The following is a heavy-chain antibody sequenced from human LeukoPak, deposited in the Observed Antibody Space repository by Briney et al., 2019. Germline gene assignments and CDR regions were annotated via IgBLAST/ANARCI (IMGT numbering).Heavy chain of an antibody. CDR2: IYHSGST. Sequence: SETLSLTCSVSGYSISSGYYWGWIRQSPGGRLEWIGSIYHSGSTYYNPSLKSRVIISMDTTKNQFSLKLTFVTAADTAVYYCAGKYFYDSSGYFYVDWWGQGTLVTVSS. V-gene: IGHV4-38-2*02. J-gene: IGHJ4*02. CDR1: GYSISSGYY. CDR3: AGKYFYDSSGYFYVDW. D-gene: IGHD3-22*01.